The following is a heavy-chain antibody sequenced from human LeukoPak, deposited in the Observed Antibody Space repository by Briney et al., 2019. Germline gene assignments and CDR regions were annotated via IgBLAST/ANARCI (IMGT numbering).Heavy chain of an antibody. CDR3: ARVIGGYDFWSGYYPNYYYYGMDV. D-gene: IGHD3-3*01. J-gene: IGHJ6*02. CDR1: GYTFTSYA. CDR2: INTNTGNP. V-gene: IGHV7-4-1*01. Sequence: ASVKVSCKASGYTFTSYAMNWVRQAPGQGLEWMGWINTNTGNPTYAQGFTGRFVFSLDTSVSTAYLQICSLKAEDTAVYYCARVIGGYDFWSGYYPNYYYYGMDVWGQGTTVTVSS.